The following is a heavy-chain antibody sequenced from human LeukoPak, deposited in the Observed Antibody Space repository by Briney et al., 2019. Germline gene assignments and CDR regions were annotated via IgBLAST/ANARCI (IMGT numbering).Heavy chain of an antibody. J-gene: IGHJ4*02. V-gene: IGHV3-21*01. CDR3: AKADTSGWYNFDY. CDR2: ISSSSSYI. Sequence: PGGSLRLSCAASGFTFSSYSMNWVRQAPGKGLEWVSSISSSSSYIYYADSVKGRFTISRDNSKNTLYLQMNSLRPEDTAVYYCAKADTSGWYNFDYWGQGTLVTVSS. CDR1: GFTFSSYS. D-gene: IGHD6-19*01.